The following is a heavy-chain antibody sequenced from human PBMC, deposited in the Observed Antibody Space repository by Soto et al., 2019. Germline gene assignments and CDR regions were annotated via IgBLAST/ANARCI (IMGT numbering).Heavy chain of an antibody. CDR3: AGEPRGRLLWFGETYYGMDV. CDR1: GGSISSYF. V-gene: IGHV4-59*12. J-gene: IGHJ6*02. D-gene: IGHD3-10*01. Sequence: SETLSLTCPVSGGSISSYFWSWIRQSPWKGLVWIGYIYYNGNTNYNPSLASRVTISVDTSKNHFSLKLSSVTAADTAVYYCAGEPRGRLLWFGETYYGMDVWGQGTTVTVSS. CDR2: IYYNGNT.